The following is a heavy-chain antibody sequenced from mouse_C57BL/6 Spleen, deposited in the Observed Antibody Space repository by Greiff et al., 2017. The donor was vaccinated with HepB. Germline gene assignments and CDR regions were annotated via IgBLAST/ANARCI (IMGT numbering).Heavy chain of an antibody. D-gene: IGHD2-1*01. CDR1: GYTFTDYY. CDR3: ARGAPGNYVAY. Sequence: EVQLQQSGPVLVKPGASVKMSCKASGYTFTDYYMNWVKQSHGKSLEWIGVINPYNGGTSYNQKFKSKATLTVDKSSSTAYMELNSLTSEDAAVYYCARGAPGNYVAYWGQGTLVTVSA. V-gene: IGHV1-19*01. J-gene: IGHJ3*01. CDR2: INPYNGGT.